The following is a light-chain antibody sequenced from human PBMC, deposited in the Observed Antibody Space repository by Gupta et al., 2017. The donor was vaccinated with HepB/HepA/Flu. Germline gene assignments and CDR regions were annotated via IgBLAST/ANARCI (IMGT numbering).Light chain of an antibody. V-gene: IGKV3-20*01. J-gene: IGKJ1*01. CDR3: QQYGSSPTT. Sequence: EIVLTQSLGTLSLSAGERATLSCRASQRVSSSYLAWYQQKPGQAPRLLIYGASSRATGIPDRFSGSGSGTDFTLTISRLEPEDFAVYYCQQYGSSPTTFGQGTKVEIK. CDR1: QRVSSSY. CDR2: GAS.